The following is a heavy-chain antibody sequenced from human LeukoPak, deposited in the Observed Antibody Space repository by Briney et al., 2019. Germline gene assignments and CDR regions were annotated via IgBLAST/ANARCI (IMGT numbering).Heavy chain of an antibody. D-gene: IGHD3-22*01. J-gene: IGHJ4*02. CDR3: VRDFIYGDYYDSSGYYYLPDY. CDR2: IKQDGSEK. V-gene: IGHV3-7*01. Sequence: GGSLRLSCAASGFTFSSYWMSWVRQAPGKGLEWVANIKQDGSEKYYVDSVKGRFTISRDNAKNSLYLQMNSLRAEDTAVYYCVRDFIYGDYYDSSGYYYLPDYWGQGTLVTVSS. CDR1: GFTFSSYW.